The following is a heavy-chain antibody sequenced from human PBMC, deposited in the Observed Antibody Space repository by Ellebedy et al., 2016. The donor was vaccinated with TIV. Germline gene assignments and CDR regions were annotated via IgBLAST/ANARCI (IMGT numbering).Heavy chain of an antibody. J-gene: IGHJ6*02. CDR2: IRSKAYGGTT. V-gene: IGHV3-49*04. CDR1: GFTFGDYA. D-gene: IGHD6-13*01. CDR3: TRDLTTLAAAGTGIYYYTMDV. Sequence: GESLKISXTASGFTFGDYAMSWVRQAPGKGLEWVSFIRSKAYGGTTEYAASVKGRFTISRDDSKNIAYLQMNSLKAEDTAVYYCTRDLTTLAAAGTGIYYYTMDVWGQGTTVTVSS.